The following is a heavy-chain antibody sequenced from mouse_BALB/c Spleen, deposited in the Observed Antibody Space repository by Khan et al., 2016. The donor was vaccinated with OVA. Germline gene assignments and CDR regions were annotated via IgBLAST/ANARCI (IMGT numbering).Heavy chain of an antibody. Sequence: QIQLVQSGPELKKPGETVKISCKASGYTFTNYGMNWVKQAPGKGLKWMGWINTNTGEPTYAEEFKERFAFSLETSASTAYLQLNALTNEDTATYSCESGYYRYGYWFAYWGQGTLVTVSA. CDR1: GYTFTNYG. CDR2: INTNTGEP. D-gene: IGHD2-14*01. CDR3: ESGYYRYGYWFAY. J-gene: IGHJ3*01. V-gene: IGHV9-3*02.